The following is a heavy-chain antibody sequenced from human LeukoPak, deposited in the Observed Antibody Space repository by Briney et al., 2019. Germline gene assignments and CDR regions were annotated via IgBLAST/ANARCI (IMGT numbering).Heavy chain of an antibody. D-gene: IGHD4-11*01. CDR3: ARGTTVTDY. Sequence: PSETLSLTCAVSGYSISSGYYWGWIRQPPGKGLEWIGSIYHSGSTYYNPSLKSRVTISVDTSKNQFSLKLSSVTAADTAVYYCARGTTVTDYWGQGTLVTVSS. CDR2: IYHSGST. J-gene: IGHJ4*02. V-gene: IGHV4-38-2*01. CDR1: GYSISSGYY.